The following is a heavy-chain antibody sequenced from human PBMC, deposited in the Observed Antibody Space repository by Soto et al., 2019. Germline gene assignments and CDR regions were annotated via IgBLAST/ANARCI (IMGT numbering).Heavy chain of an antibody. CDR1: GYRFSTYG. V-gene: IGHV1-18*04. CDR3: ARERYVASRHSHFDS. D-gene: IGHD6-6*01. Sequence: ASVKVSCKASGYRFSTYGINWVRQAPGQGLESLGWTSTNNDDRNYAQKFRGRVTFTTDTSTSTAYMELRSLISDDTAVYFCARERYVASRHSHFDSWGQGTQVTV. CDR2: TSTNNDDR. J-gene: IGHJ4*02.